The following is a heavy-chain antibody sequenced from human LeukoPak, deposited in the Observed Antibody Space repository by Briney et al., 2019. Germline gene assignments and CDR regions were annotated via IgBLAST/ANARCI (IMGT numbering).Heavy chain of an antibody. CDR3: ARGGLDAFDI. V-gene: IGHV3-9*01. Sequence: GGSLRLSCAASGFTFDDYAMHWVRQAPGKGLEWVSGVSWNSGTMGYADSVKGRFTISRDNEENSLYLQMNSLRAKDTAVYYCARGGLDAFDIWGQGTMVTVSS. CDR2: VSWNSGTM. D-gene: IGHD3-16*01. J-gene: IGHJ3*02. CDR1: GFTFDDYA.